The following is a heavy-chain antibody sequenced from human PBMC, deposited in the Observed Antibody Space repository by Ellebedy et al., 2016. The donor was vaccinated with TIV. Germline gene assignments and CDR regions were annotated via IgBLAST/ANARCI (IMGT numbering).Heavy chain of an antibody. D-gene: IGHD6-19*01. CDR2: INPNSGGT. CDR3: ARRRRDSGWYAQHLDAFDI. CDR1: GYTFTGYY. Sequence: ASVKVSCKASGYTFTGYYMHWVRQAPGQGLEWMGWINPNSGGTNYAQKFQGWVTMTRDTSISTAYMELSRLRSDDTAVYYCARRRRDSGWYAQHLDAFDIWGQGTMVTVSS. J-gene: IGHJ3*02. V-gene: IGHV1-2*04.